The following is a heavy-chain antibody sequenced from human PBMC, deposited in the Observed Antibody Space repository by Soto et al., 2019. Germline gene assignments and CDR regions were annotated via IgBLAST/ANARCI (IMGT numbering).Heavy chain of an antibody. V-gene: IGHV1-2*02. J-gene: IGHJ4*02. CDR2: INPDSGAT. CDR3: ARGDYGTGGYPFPYFDY. D-gene: IGHD2-8*02. Sequence: HEHLVQSGAEVKRPGASLKVSCKASGYSFTGYYIHWVRQAPGQGLEWMGWINPDSGATNYAQNFRGRVTLTGDTSISTASMDLTGLTSDDTAVYYCARGDYGTGGYPFPYFDYWGQGTLVIVSS. CDR1: GYSFTGYY.